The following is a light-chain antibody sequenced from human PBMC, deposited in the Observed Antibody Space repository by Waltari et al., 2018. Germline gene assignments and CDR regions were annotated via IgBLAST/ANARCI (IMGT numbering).Light chain of an antibody. V-gene: IGKV1-33*01. J-gene: IGKJ1*01. CDR3: LQYDNLPRT. Sequence: DTQLTQSPSSLSASVGDRVTITCHARQDISHYFNWYQQGVGNAPQLLIYDASKLETGAPSRFSGSGSGTDFTLTISSLQPEDLATYYCLQYDNLPRTFGQGTKVDIK. CDR2: DAS. CDR1: QDISHY.